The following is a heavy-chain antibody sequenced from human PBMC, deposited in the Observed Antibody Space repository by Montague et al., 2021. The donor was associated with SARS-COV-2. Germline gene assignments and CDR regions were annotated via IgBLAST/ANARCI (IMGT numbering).Heavy chain of an antibody. CDR1: GGSFSGFY. V-gene: IGHV4-59*08. Sequence: SETLSLTCAASGGSFSGFYWSWIRQSPGKGLEWIGYISSNGKTNYNPSLKSRVTLSADASRNEFSLKLDSVTAADTAVYFCARQGYYDSAGYHWHLDLWGRGMLVTVSS. D-gene: IGHD3-22*01. CDR3: ARQGYYDSAGYHWHLDL. CDR2: ISSNGKT. J-gene: IGHJ2*01.